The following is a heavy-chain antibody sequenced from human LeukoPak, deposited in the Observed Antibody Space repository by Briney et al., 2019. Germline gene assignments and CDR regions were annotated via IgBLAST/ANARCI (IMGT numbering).Heavy chain of an antibody. J-gene: IGHJ4*02. Sequence: PSETLSLTCTVSGGSISSGGYYWSWIRQPPGKGLEWIGEINHSGSTNYNPSLKSRVTISVDTSRNQFSLKLSSVTAADTAVYYCARGPTYYYDSSGYYVYYPVDYWGQGTLVTVSS. V-gene: IGHV4-39*07. CDR3: ARGPTYYYDSSGYYVYYPVDY. CDR2: INHSGST. CDR1: GGSISSGGYY. D-gene: IGHD3-22*01.